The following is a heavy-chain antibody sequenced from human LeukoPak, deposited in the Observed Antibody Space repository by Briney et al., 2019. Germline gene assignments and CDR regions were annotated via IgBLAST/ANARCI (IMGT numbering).Heavy chain of an antibody. V-gene: IGHV3-7*03. CDR1: GFTFRSYW. CDR2: INQGGSVQ. D-gene: IGHD4-23*01. J-gene: IGHJ2*01. CDR3: ARCRGGGGEYWNFDL. Sequence: GGSRRLSCAASGFTFRSYWMSWVRQAPGKGLEWVANINQGGSVQYYMDSVKGRFTISRDDAKNSLYVQMNSLRDEDTAIYYCARCRGGGGEYWNFDLWGRGILVTVSS.